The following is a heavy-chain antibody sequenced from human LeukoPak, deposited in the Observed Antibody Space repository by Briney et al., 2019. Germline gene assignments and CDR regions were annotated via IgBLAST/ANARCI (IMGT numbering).Heavy chain of an antibody. CDR2: ISSSSSYI. CDR1: GFTFSSYS. J-gene: IGHJ4*02. V-gene: IGHV3-21*01. CDR3: ARGAKDSWMDY. D-gene: IGHD6-13*01. Sequence: TGGSLRLSCAASGFTFSSYSMNWVRQAPGTRLEWVSSISSSSSYIYYADSVKGRFTISRDNAKNSLYLQMNSLRAEDTAVYYCARGAKDSWMDYWGQGTLVTVSS.